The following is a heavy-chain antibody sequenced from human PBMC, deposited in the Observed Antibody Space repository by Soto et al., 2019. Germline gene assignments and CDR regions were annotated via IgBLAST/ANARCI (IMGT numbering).Heavy chain of an antibody. CDR2: MNPNSGNT. Sequence: QVQLVQSGAEVKKPGASVKVSCKASGYTFTSYDINWARQATGQGLEWMGWMNPNSGNTGYAQKFQGRVTMTRNTSISTAYMELSSLRSEDPAVYYCARERSSGWYVDYWGQGTLVTVSS. CDR3: ARERSSGWYVDY. D-gene: IGHD6-19*01. V-gene: IGHV1-8*01. J-gene: IGHJ4*02. CDR1: GYTFTSYD.